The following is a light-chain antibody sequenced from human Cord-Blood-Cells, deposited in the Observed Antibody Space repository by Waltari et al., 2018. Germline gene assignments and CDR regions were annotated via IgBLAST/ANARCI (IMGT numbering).Light chain of an antibody. CDR2: AAS. CDR1: QSISSY. Sequence: DIQMTQSPSSLSASVGVRVTITCRASQSISSYLNGYQQKPGKAPKLLIYAASSLQSGVPSRFSGSGSGTDFTLTISSLQPEDFATYYCQQSYSTPRTFGQGTKVEIK. CDR3: QQSYSTPRT. V-gene: IGKV1-39*01. J-gene: IGKJ1*01.